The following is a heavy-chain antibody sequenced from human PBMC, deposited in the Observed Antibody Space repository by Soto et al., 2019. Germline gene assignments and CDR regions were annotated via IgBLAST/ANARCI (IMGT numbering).Heavy chain of an antibody. D-gene: IGHD6-25*01. CDR3: ARDGSDSYGLDV. CDR1: GGSISSYY. V-gene: IGHV4-4*07. Sequence: TLSLTCTVSGGSISSYYWSWIRQPAGKGLEWIGRIYNSGVTTYNPSLMSRVTLPVDTSKNHFSLKLTSVSAADTAVYYCARDGSDSYGLDVWGQGTTVTVSS. J-gene: IGHJ6*02. CDR2: IYNSGVT.